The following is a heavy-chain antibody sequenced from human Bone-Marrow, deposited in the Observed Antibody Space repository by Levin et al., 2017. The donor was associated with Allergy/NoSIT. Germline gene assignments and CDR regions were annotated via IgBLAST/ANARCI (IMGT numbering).Heavy chain of an antibody. J-gene: IGHJ6*02. CDR3: TTWFLVVAPSIPYYYYGMDV. CDR2: IKSKTDGGTT. CDR1: GFTFSNVW. D-gene: IGHD2-15*01. V-gene: IGHV3-15*01. Sequence: GESLKISCAASGFTFSNVWMSWVRQAPGKGLEWVGRIKSKTDGGTTDYAALGKGRFTISRDDSKNTLYLQMNSLTPADTALYYGTTWFLVVAPSIPYYYYGMDVWGEGRTVT.